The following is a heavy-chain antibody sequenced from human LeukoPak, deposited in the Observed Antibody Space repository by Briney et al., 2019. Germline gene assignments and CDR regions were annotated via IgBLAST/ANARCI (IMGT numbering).Heavy chain of an antibody. Sequence: PGGSLRLSCAASGFTFGSYAVSWVRQTPGKSLEWVSIITNGGVTTYYADSVRGRFTISRDNSKNMLYLQMNSLRAEDTAVYYCVKLSSGSGSKFGFDSWGQGTLVTVSS. CDR2: ITNGGVTT. V-gene: IGHV3-23*01. CDR1: GFTFGSYA. CDR3: VKLSSGSGSKFGFDS. J-gene: IGHJ4*02. D-gene: IGHD6-19*01.